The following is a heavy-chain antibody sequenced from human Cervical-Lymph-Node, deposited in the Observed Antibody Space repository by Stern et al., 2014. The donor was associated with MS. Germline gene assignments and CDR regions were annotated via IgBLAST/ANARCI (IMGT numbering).Heavy chain of an antibody. V-gene: IGHV1-3*01. CDR3: ARAGYCSPSTCSDAFDI. J-gene: IGHJ3*02. CDR1: GYSFISHA. CDR2: INGDNGNT. Sequence: VQLVESGAEVKDPGASVKVSCKASGYSFISHAKHWVRQAPGQTFEWMGWINGDNGNTKYSQKLQGRVTITRDKTTSTAYMELSSLTSEDTAVYYCARAGYCSPSTCSDAFDIWGQGTMVTVSS. D-gene: IGHD2-15*01.